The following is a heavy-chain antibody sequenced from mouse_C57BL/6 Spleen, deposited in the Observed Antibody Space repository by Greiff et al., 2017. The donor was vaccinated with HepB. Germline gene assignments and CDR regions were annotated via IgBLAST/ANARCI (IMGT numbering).Heavy chain of an antibody. J-gene: IGHJ1*03. CDR1: GFTFSNYW. V-gene: IGHV6-3*01. CDR3: TGPGYFDV. CDR2: IRLKSDNYAS. Sequence: EVKLLESGGGLVQPGGSMKLSCVASGFTFSNYWMNWVRQSPEKGLEWVAQIRLKSDNYASHYAVSVKGRFTISRDDSKSSVYLHMNNLRAEGTGIFYCTGPGYFDVWGTGTTVTVSS.